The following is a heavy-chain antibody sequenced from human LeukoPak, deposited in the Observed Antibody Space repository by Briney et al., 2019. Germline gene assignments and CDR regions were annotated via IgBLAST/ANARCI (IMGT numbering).Heavy chain of an antibody. V-gene: IGHV1-18*04. CDR1: GYTFTGYY. J-gene: IGHJ4*02. Sequence: GASVKVSCKASGYTFTGYYMHWVRQAPGQGLEWMGWISAYNGNTNYAQKFQGRVTMTTDTSTSTAYMELRSLRSDDTAVYYCAREDNLLREDYWGQGTLVTVSS. CDR3: AREDNLLREDY. D-gene: IGHD4-17*01. CDR2: ISAYNGNT.